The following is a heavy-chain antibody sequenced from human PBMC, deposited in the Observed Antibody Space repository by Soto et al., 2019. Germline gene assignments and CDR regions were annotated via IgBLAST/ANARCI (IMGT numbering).Heavy chain of an antibody. Sequence: GGSLRLSCAASGFTFSDYYMSWIRQTPGKGLEWVSYISSSSSYTNYADSVKGRFTIARDNAKNSLYLQMNSLRAEDTAVYYCARKDIVATYGMGAWGQGATVTVSS. CDR2: ISSSSSYT. V-gene: IGHV3-11*03. CDR3: ARKDIVATYGMGA. CDR1: GFTFSDYY. D-gene: IGHD5-12*01. J-gene: IGHJ6*02.